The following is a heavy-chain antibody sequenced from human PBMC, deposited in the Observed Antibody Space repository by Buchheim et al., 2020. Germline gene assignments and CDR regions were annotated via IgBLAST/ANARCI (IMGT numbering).Heavy chain of an antibody. Sequence: EAQLVESGGGLVQPGGSLRLSCAASGFTFSSYWMHWVRQAPGKGLVWVSRINSDGSSTSYADSVKGRFTISRDNAKNTLYLQMNSLRAEDTAVYYCARDSEPITMVRGASHYYYYYGMDVWGQGTT. CDR1: GFTFSSYW. J-gene: IGHJ6*02. D-gene: IGHD3-10*01. CDR3: ARDSEPITMVRGASHYYYYYGMDV. CDR2: INSDGSST. V-gene: IGHV3-74*01.